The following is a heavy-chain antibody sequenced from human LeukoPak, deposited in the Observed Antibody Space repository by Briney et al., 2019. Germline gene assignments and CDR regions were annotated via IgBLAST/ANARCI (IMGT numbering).Heavy chain of an antibody. J-gene: IGHJ6*02. V-gene: IGHV3-21*01. CDR2: ISSSSSYI. CDR1: GFTFSCYS. CDR3: ARGAGIAAAGPYYYYGMDV. D-gene: IGHD6-13*01. Sequence: GGSLRLSCAASGFTFSCYSMNWVRQAPGKGLEWVSSISSSSSYIYYADSVKGRFTISRDNAKNSLYLQMNSLRAEDTAVYYCARGAGIAAAGPYYYYGMDVWGQGTTVTVSS.